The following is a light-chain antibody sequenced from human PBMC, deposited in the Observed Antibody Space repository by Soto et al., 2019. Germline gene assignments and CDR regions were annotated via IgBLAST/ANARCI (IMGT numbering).Light chain of an antibody. V-gene: IGKV3-20*01. CDR3: QQYGSSQWT. Sequence: EIVLTQSPGTLSLSPGERATLSCRASQSVSSSYFAWYQQKPGQAPRLLIYGVSSRATGIPARFSGSGSGTDFTLTIIRLEPEDFAVYYCQQYGSSQWTFGQGTKVEIK. CDR2: GVS. J-gene: IGKJ1*01. CDR1: QSVSSSY.